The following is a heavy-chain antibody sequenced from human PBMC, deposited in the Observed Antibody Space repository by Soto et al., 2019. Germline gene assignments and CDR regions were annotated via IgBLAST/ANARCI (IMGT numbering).Heavy chain of an antibody. J-gene: IGHJ4*02. CDR1: GFTFSSYA. D-gene: IGHD2-8*01. V-gene: IGHV3-23*01. CDR2: ISGSGGST. Sequence: XGSLRLSCAASGFTFSSYAMSWVRQAPGKGLEWVSAISGSGGSTYYADSVKGRFTISRDNSKNTLYLQMNSLRAEDTAVYYCAKIRIDIVLMVYAIPSAYYFDYWGQGTLVTVSS. CDR3: AKIRIDIVLMVYAIPSAYYFDY.